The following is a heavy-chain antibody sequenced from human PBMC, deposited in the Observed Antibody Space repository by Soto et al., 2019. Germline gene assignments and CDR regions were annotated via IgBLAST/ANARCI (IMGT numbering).Heavy chain of an antibody. Sequence: QVQLVQSGAEVKKPGASVKLSCKASGYTFTNYAMHWVRQAPGQRLEWMGWINAGSGNTKYSQKFQGRVTITRDTSANTAYMERSSLRSEDTAVYYCARVSTVTTDYSYYGLDVWGQGTTVTVSS. CDR3: ARVSTVTTDYSYYGLDV. CDR2: INAGSGNT. J-gene: IGHJ6*02. D-gene: IGHD4-17*01. CDR1: GYTFTNYA. V-gene: IGHV1-3*01.